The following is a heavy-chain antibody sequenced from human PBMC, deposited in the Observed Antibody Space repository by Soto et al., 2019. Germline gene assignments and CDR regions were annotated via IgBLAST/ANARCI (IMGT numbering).Heavy chain of an antibody. Sequence: PGGSLRLSCTASGFTFSSYPMNWVRQAPGMGLEWISHIIDSNSATYYADSVKGRFTISRDNAKNSLYLHMNSLRDEDTAVYYCVRDLDWGFDYWGLGTLVTVSS. CDR3: VRDLDWGFDY. CDR2: IIDSNSAT. D-gene: IGHD3-9*01. CDR1: GFTFSSYP. J-gene: IGHJ4*02. V-gene: IGHV3-48*02.